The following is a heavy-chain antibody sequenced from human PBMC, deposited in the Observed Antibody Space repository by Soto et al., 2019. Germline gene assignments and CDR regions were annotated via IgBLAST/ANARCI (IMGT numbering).Heavy chain of an antibody. Sequence: EVQLLESGGGLVQPGGSLTLSCAASGFTFSSYGMTWVRQDPGKGLEWVSFSSATGSGRYYADSVKGRFTISRDNSKNTLYLQMSSLRADDTAVYYCAKDRRAGGNYGFYSDFWGQGALVIVSS. J-gene: IGHJ4*02. CDR1: GFTFSSYG. D-gene: IGHD1-7*01. V-gene: IGHV3-23*01. CDR3: AKDRRAGGNYGFYSDF. CDR2: SSATGSGR.